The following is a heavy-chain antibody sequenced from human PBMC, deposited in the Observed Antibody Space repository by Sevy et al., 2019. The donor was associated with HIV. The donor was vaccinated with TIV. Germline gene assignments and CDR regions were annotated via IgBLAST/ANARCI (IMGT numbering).Heavy chain of an antibody. CDR3: ARGSKLLWFGELLNNWFDP. J-gene: IGHJ5*02. CDR1: GGSFSGYY. CDR2: INHSGST. Sequence: SETLSLTCAVYGGSFSGYYWSWIRQPPGKGLEWIGEINHSGSTNYNPSLKSRVTISVDTSKNQFSLKLSSVTAADTAVYYCARGSKLLWFGELLNNWFDPWGQGTLVTASS. V-gene: IGHV4-34*01. D-gene: IGHD3-10*01.